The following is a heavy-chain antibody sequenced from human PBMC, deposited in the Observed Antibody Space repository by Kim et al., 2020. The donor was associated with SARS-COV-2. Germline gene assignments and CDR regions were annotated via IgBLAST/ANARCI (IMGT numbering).Heavy chain of an antibody. CDR2: ICLNSSNT. J-gene: IGHJ4*01. V-gene: IGHV3-33*01. D-gene: IGHD2-2*01. CDR3: ARRGRIVVSDTAYFDY. Sequence: GGSLRLSCAASGFTFSSYGMHWVRQAPGKGLEWVSVICLNSSNTYYADSVKGRFTVSRDNAKNPLYLQMNSLRAEDTAVSYCARRGRIVVSDTAYFDY. CDR1: GFTFSSYG.